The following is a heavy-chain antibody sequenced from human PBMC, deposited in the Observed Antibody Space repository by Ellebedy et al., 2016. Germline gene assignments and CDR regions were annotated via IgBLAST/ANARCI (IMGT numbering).Heavy chain of an antibody. V-gene: IGHV1-69*13. CDR1: GGTFSSYA. D-gene: IGHD4-23*01. J-gene: IGHJ6*02. CDR3: ARQHYGGNGDYYYGMDV. Sequence: SVKVSXXASGGTFSSYAISWVRQAPGQGLEWMGGIIPIFGTANYAQKLQGRVTITADESMSTAYMDLSSLRSEDTAVYFCARQHYGGNGDYYYGMDVWGQGTTVTVSS. CDR2: IIPIFGTA.